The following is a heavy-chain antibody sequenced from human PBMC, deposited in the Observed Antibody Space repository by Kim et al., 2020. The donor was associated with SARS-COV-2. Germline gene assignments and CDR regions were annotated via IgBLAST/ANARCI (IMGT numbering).Heavy chain of an antibody. D-gene: IGHD3-9*01. CDR1: GFTFSSYA. CDR2: ISYDGSNK. CDR3: ARDLSVGDILTGLYYYYGMDV. V-gene: IGHV3-30*04. Sequence: GGSLRLSCAASGFTFSSYAMHWVRQAPGKGLEWVAVISYDGSNKYYADSVKGRFTISRDNSKNTLYLQMNSLRAEDTAVYYCARDLSVGDILTGLYYYYGMDVWGQGTTVTVSS. J-gene: IGHJ6*02.